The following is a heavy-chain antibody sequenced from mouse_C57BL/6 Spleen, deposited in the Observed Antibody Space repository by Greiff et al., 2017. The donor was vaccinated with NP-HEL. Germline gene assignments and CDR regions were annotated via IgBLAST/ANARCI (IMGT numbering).Heavy chain of an antibody. CDR3: ARRGTYYGSSYGYFDV. CDR2: ISDGGSYT. D-gene: IGHD1-1*01. CDR1: GFTFSSYA. Sequence: EVKVVESGGGLVKPGGSLKLSCAASGFTFSSYAMSWVRQTPEKRLEWVATISDGGSYTYYPDNVKGRFTISRDNAKNNLYLQMSHLKSEDTAMYYCARRGTYYGSSYGYFDVWGTGTTVTVSS. J-gene: IGHJ1*03. V-gene: IGHV5-4*03.